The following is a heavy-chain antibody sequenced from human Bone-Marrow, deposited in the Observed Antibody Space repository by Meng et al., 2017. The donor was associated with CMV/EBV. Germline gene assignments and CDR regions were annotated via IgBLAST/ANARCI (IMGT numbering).Heavy chain of an antibody. V-gene: IGHV3-7*01. CDR3: ARNPVTNRRGSHFDY. CDR2: IKQDGSKK. J-gene: IGHJ4*02. D-gene: IGHD4-17*01. Sequence: GGSLRLSCAASGFTFSSYWMSWVRQAPGKGLEWVADIKQDGSKKYYVDSVKGRFTISRDNANNSLYLQMNSLRAEDTAVYYCARNPVTNRRGSHFDYWGQGTLVTVSS. CDR1: GFTFSSYW.